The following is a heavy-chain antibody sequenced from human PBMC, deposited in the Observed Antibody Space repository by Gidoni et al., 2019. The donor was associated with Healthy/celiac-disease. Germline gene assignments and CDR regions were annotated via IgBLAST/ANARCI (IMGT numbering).Heavy chain of an antibody. CDR3: AHSIGNPYYYGMDV. J-gene: IGHJ6*02. CDR2: IFWDDDK. Sequence: QITLKESVPTLVNPTKTLTLTCPFSGFPLSPSGVGVGWSRQPPGKALEWLALIFWDDDKQYSPSLKSRLTITKDTSKNQVVLKRTNMDPVDTATYYCAHSIGNPYYYGMDVWGQGTTVTVSS. D-gene: IGHD1-1*01. V-gene: IGHV2-5*02. CDR1: GFPLSPSGVG.